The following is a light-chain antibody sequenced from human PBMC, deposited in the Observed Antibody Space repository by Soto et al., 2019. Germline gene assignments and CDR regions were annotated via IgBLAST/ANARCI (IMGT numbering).Light chain of an antibody. J-gene: IGKJ5*01. CDR3: QQSYLSPNT. V-gene: IGKV1-39*01. CDR1: QTIDTY. Sequence: DIQITQSPSSLSASVGERVTISCRASQTIDTYLNWYQHIPGKAPKLLIYAASNLQSGVPSRFSGSGSGTDFTLTISSLQPEDFATYYCQQSYLSPNTFGQGTRLEIK. CDR2: AAS.